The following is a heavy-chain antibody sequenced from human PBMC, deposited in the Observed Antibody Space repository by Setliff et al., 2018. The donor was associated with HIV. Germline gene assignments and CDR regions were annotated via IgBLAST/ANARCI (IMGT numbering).Heavy chain of an antibody. V-gene: IGHV4-4*07. CDR2: LHLSGKS. CDR3: ARGLLDRSGHRSDCFDS. Sequence: SETLSLTCNISGVSIDSHYWSWIRQAAGQELEWIGRLHLSGKSNYNPSLKSRITLSVDKSKNQFSLRLRSVTAADTAVYYCARGLLDRSGHRSDCFDSWGRGTPVTVSS. D-gene: IGHD3-22*01. CDR1: GVSIDSHY. J-gene: IGHJ5*01.